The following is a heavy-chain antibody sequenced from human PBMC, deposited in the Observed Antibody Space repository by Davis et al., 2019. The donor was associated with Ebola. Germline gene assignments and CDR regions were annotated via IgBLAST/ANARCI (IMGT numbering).Heavy chain of an antibody. D-gene: IGHD6-13*01. Sequence: PGGSLRLSCAASGFTFSSYSMNWVRQAPGKGLEWVSSISSSSSYIYYADSVKGRFTISRDNAKNSLYLQMNSLRAEDTAVYYCARAGYGSSSWYAWYFDLWGRGTLVTVSS. J-gene: IGHJ2*01. CDR1: GFTFSSYS. CDR3: ARAGYGSSSWYAWYFDL. V-gene: IGHV3-21*01. CDR2: ISSSSSYI.